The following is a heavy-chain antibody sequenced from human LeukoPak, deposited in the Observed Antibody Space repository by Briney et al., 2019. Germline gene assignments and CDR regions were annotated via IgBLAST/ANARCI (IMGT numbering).Heavy chain of an antibody. CDR2: IIPILGIA. J-gene: IGHJ4*02. CDR3: AMIAAAGTGVDY. CDR1: GGTFSSYA. V-gene: IGHV1-69*04. Sequence: SVKVSCKASGGTFSSYAISWVRQAPGQGLEWMGRIIPILGIANYAQKFQGRVTITAVKSTSTAYMELSSLRSEDTAVYYCAMIAAAGTGVDYWGQGTLVTVSS. D-gene: IGHD6-13*01.